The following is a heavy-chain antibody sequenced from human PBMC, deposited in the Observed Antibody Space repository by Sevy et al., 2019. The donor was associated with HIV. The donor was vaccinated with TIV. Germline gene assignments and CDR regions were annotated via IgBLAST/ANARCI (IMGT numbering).Heavy chain of an antibody. CDR1: GFTFSTYW. V-gene: IGHV3-7*01. Sequence: GGSLRLSCAASGFTFSTYWMSWVRQAPGKGLEWVANIKQDGSEKYYVDSVKGRFTISRDNTKNSLYLQMNSLRAEDTAVYYCARVYLGSGSFDFDYWGQGTLVTVFS. CDR2: IKQDGSEK. J-gene: IGHJ4*02. CDR3: ARVYLGSGSFDFDY. D-gene: IGHD3-10*01.